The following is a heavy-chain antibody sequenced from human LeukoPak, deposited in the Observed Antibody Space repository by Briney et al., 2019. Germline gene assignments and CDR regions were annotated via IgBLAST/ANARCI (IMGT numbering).Heavy chain of an antibody. CDR2: IYSGGST. J-gene: IGHJ6*03. D-gene: IGHD1-26*01. CDR1: GFTVSSNY. CDR3: ARGNSGSYRSVYYYYYMDA. V-gene: IGHV3-66*01. Sequence: GGSLRLSCAASGFTVSSNYMSWVRQAPGKGLEWVSVIYSGGSTYYADSVKGRFTISRDNSKNTLYLQMNSLRVEDTAVYYCARGNSGSYRSVYYYYYMDAWGKGTTVTVSS.